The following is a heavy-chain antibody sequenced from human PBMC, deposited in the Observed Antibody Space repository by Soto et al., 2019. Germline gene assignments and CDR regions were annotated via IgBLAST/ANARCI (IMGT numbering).Heavy chain of an antibody. D-gene: IGHD3-16*01. CDR3: AKKEEYDHVWGKSPLD. J-gene: IGHJ4*03. V-gene: IGHV4-59*01. CDR2: IYYSGST. Sequence: SETLSLTCTVSCGSISSYYWSWIRQPPGKGLEWIGYIYYSGSTNYNPSLKSRVTISVDTSKNQFSLKLSSVTAADTALYYCAKKEEYDHVWGKSPLDWGQGTLVTAPQ. CDR1: CGSISSYY.